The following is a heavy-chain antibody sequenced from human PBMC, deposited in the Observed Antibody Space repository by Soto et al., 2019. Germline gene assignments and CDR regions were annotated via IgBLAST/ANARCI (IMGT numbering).Heavy chain of an antibody. CDR3: ARGCMEPFH. D-gene: IGHD1-26*01. CDR2: MNQDGSDK. CDR1: GFTFSTYW. Sequence: GGSLRLACAASGFTFSTYWMTWVRQAPGKGLEWVASMNQDGSDKYYVDSVKGRFTISRDNAKDSLYLQMNSLRVDDTAVYYCARGCMEPFHWGQGTLVTVSS. V-gene: IGHV3-7*01. J-gene: IGHJ4*02.